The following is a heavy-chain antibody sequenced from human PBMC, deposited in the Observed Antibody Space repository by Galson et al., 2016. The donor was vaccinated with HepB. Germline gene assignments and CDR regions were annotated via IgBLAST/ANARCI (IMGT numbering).Heavy chain of an antibody. D-gene: IGHD6-19*01. CDR1: GGSISSYY. V-gene: IGHV4-59*05. J-gene: IGHJ6*03. Sequence: SETLSLTCTVSGGSISSYYWSWIRQPPGRGLEWIGSIYSSEDTYYNPSLKSRVTISVDTPKNQFSLRLDSVTDADTGLYYCATGIVVAGKYYYHYMDVWGKGTTVTVSS. CDR2: IYSSEDT. CDR3: ATGIVVAGKYYYHYMDV.